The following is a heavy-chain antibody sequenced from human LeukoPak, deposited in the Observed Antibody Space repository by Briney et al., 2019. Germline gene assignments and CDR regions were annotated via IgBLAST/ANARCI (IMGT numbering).Heavy chain of an antibody. CDR2: VSSGFHA. D-gene: IGHD5-18*01. J-gene: IGHJ4*02. Sequence: PGGSLRLSCTASGFTLGSHDMHWVRHIPGQGLEWVAAVSSGFHAFFADSVQGRFTVSREDARNSLYLQMNSLGAGDTAVYYCVREARGYHYTYFDYWGQGTLVTVSS. CDR1: GFTLGSHD. V-gene: IGHV3-13*01. CDR3: VREARGYHYTYFDY.